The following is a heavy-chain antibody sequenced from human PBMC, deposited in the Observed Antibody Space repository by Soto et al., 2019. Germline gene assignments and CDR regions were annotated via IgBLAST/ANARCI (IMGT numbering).Heavy chain of an antibody. Sequence: PGGSLRLSCAASGFTFSSYGMHWVRQAPGKGLEWVAVISYDGSNKYYADSVKGRFTISRDNSKNTLYLQMNSLRAEDTAVYYCAKDPYTYYDFWSGPKPPSIWGQETMVTVSS. D-gene: IGHD3-3*01. CDR2: ISYDGSNK. CDR1: GFTFSSYG. V-gene: IGHV3-30*18. J-gene: IGHJ3*02. CDR3: AKDPYTYYDFWSGPKPPSI.